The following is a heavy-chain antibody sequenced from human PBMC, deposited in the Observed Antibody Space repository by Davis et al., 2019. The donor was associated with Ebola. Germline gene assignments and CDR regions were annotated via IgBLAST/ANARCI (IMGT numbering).Heavy chain of an antibody. CDR2: IYHSGST. CDR3: ARGPTYYYDSSGRIDAFDI. J-gene: IGHJ3*02. V-gene: IGHV4-4*02. D-gene: IGHD3-22*01. CDR1: GGSISSSNW. Sequence: SETLSLTCAVSGGSISSSNWWSWVRQPPGKGLEWTGEIYHSGSTNYNPSLKSRVTISVDKSKNQFSLKLSSVTAADTAVYYCARGPTYYYDSSGRIDAFDIWGQGTMVTVSS.